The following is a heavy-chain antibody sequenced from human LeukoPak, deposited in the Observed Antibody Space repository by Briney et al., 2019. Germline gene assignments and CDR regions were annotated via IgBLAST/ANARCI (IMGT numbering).Heavy chain of an antibody. CDR3: ARDAPYYYDSSGYYRNAFDI. D-gene: IGHD3-22*01. CDR2: ISAYNGNT. J-gene: IGHJ3*02. V-gene: IGHV1-18*01. Sequence: ASVKVSCKASGYTFTSYGISWVRQAPGQGLEWMGWISAYNGNTNYAQKLQGRVTMTTDTSTSTACMELRSLRSDDTAVYYCARDAPYYYDSSGYYRNAFDIWGQGTMVTVSS. CDR1: GYTFTSYG.